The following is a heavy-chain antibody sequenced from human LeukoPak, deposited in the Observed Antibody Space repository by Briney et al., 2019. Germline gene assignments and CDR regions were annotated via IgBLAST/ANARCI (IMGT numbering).Heavy chain of an antibody. D-gene: IGHD3-3*01. CDR3: APDTIFGAY. J-gene: IGHJ4*02. Sequence: PGGSLRLSCAASVFTFNTYNMNWVRQAPEKGLEWVSSISTSSGHIYYADSVKGRFTISRDNAKNSLYLQMNSLRAEDTAVYYCAPDTIFGAYWGQGTLVTVSS. V-gene: IGHV3-21*01. CDR2: ISTSSGHI. CDR1: VFTFNTYN.